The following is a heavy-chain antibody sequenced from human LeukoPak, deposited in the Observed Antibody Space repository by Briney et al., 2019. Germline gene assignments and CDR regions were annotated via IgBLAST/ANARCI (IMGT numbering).Heavy chain of an antibody. CDR2: IYSGGST. D-gene: IGHD3-10*02. CDR3: AELGITMIGGV. V-gene: IGHV3-66*01. CDR1: EFSVGSNY. J-gene: IGHJ6*04. Sequence: GGSLRLSCAASEFSVGSNYMTWVRQAPGKGLEWVSLIYSGGSTYYADSVKGRFTISRDNAKNSLYLQMNSLRAEDAAVYYCAELGITMIGGVWGKGTTVTISS.